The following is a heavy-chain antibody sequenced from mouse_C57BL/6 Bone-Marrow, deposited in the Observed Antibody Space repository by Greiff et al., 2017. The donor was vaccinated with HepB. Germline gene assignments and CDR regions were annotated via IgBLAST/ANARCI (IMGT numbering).Heavy chain of an antibody. CDR2: IDPEDGDT. V-gene: IGHV14-1*01. Sequence: VQLQQSGAELVRPGASVKLSCTASGFNIKVYYMHWVKQRPEQGLEWIGRIDPEDGDTEYAPKFQGKATLTADTSSNTAYLQLSSLTSEDTAVYYCTTEDYAMDYWGQGTSVTVSS. CDR3: TTEDYAMDY. J-gene: IGHJ4*01. CDR1: GFNIKVYY.